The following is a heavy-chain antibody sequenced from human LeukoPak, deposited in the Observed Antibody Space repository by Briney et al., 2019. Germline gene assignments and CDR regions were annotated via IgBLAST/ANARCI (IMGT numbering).Heavy chain of an antibody. D-gene: IGHD6-19*01. Sequence: GASVKVSCKASGYTFTSYGISWVRQAPGQGLEWMGWISAYNGNTNYAQKLQGRVTMTTDTSTSTAYMELRSLRSDDTAVYYCARMKYSSGWQRGYYYYYMDVWGKWTTVTVSS. J-gene: IGHJ6*03. CDR3: ARMKYSSGWQRGYYYYYMDV. CDR2: ISAYNGNT. V-gene: IGHV1-18*01. CDR1: GYTFTSYG.